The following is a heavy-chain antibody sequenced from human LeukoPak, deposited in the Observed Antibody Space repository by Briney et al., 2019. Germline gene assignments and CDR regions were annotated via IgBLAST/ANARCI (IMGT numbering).Heavy chain of an antibody. V-gene: IGHV3-11*01. CDR2: ISNSSDSK. Sequence: PGGSLRLSCAASGFKFSDYYMTWIRQAPGKGLEWVSYISNSSDSKYYADSVEGRFTISRDNAKNSLYLQMNSLRAEDTAVYYCAREGRRPPYYYYYMDVWGKGTTVTISS. J-gene: IGHJ6*03. CDR3: AREGRRPPYYYYYMDV. CDR1: GFKFSDYY.